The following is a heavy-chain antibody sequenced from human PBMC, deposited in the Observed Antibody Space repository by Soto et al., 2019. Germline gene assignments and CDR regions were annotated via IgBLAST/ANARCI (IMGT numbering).Heavy chain of an antibody. V-gene: IGHV3-33*01. CDR2: IWYDGSNK. D-gene: IGHD6-19*01. Sequence: QVQLVESGGGVVQPGRSLRLSCAASGFTFSSYGMHWVRQAPGKGLEWVAVIWYDGSNKYYADSVKGRFTISRDNSKNALYLQMNSLRAEDTAVYYCARGGAVAFDYWGQGTLVTVSS. CDR1: GFTFSSYG. J-gene: IGHJ4*02. CDR3: ARGGAVAFDY.